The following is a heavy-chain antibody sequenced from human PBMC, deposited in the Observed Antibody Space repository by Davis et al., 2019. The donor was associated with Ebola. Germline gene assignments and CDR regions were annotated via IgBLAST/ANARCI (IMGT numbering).Heavy chain of an antibody. D-gene: IGHD3-16*01. Sequence: PGGSLRLSCAASGFTFSDYYMSWIRQAPGKGLEWVSVIQSGGGTYYADSVKGRFTISRDNSKNTLYLQMNSLRVEDTAVYYCARDLSWAGYFDDWGQGTLVTVSS. CDR1: GFTFSDYY. J-gene: IGHJ4*02. V-gene: IGHV3-66*02. CDR3: ARDLSWAGYFDD. CDR2: IQSGGGT.